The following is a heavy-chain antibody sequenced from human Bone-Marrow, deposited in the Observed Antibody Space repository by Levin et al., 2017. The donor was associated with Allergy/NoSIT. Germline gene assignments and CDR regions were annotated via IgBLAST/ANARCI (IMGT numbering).Heavy chain of an antibody. D-gene: IGHD2-15*01. V-gene: IGHV3-7*04. J-gene: IGHJ4*02. Sequence: GESLKISCAASGFTFSSYWMSWVRQAPGKGLEWVANIKQDGSEKYYVDSVKGRFTISRDNAKNSLYLQMNSLRADDTAVYYCARQNLGYCSGGSCSDNYFDYWGQGTLVTVSA. CDR3: ARQNLGYCSGGSCSDNYFDY. CDR2: IKQDGSEK. CDR1: GFTFSSYW.